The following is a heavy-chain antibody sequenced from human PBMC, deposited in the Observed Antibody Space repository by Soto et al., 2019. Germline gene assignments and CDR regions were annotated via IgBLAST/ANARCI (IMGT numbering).Heavy chain of an antibody. CDR2: IYYSGST. J-gene: IGHJ2*01. D-gene: IGHD1-1*01. V-gene: IGHV4-30-4*01. CDR1: GASISRGDHY. CDR3: ARLLPTPEVWYFDL. Sequence: SETLSLTCRFSGASISRGDHYWSWVRQPPGEGLEWIGHIYYSGSTYYNPSLRSRLIISVDTSKNQFSLRLNSVTAADTAVYYCARLLPTPEVWYFDLWGRGTLVPVSS.